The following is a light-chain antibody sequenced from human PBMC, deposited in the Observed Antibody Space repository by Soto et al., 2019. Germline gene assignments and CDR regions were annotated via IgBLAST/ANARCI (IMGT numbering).Light chain of an antibody. J-gene: IGKJ1*01. CDR3: MQALQTPLT. Sequence: DLVMTQSPLSLPVTPGEPASISCRSSQSLLHSNGYTYLDWYLQKPGQSPQLLIYLVSNRAPGVPDRFSGSGSGTDFTLKISRVEAEDVGVYYCMQALQTPLTFGQGTKVEIK. CDR1: QSLLHSNGYTY. V-gene: IGKV2-28*01. CDR2: LVS.